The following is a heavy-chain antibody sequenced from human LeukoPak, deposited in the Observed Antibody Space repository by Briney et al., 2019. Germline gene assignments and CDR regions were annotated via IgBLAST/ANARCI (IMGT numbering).Heavy chain of an antibody. CDR2: ISGSAGIT. Sequence: GGSLRLSCAASGFTFSNYAMSWVRQAPGKGLEWVSSISGSAGITYYADSVKGRFTLSRDNSKNTLYLQMNSLRAEDTALYYCAKKINGAVASREGYFDYRGQGTLVTVSS. D-gene: IGHD6-19*01. CDR3: AKKINGAVASREGYFDY. V-gene: IGHV3-23*01. CDR1: GFTFSNYA. J-gene: IGHJ4*02.